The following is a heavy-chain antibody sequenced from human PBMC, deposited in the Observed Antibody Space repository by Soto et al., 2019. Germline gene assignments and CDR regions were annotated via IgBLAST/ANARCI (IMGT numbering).Heavy chain of an antibody. V-gene: IGHV3-30*18. CDR1: GFTFSSYG. CDR3: AKDRALLRFLEWLLDDAFDI. J-gene: IGHJ3*02. D-gene: IGHD3-3*01. CDR2: ISYDGSNK. Sequence: QVQLVESGGGVVQPGRSLRLSCAASGFTFSSYGMHWVRQAPGKGLEWVAVISYDGSNKYYAYSVKGRFTISRDNSKNTLYLQMNSLRAEDTAVYYCAKDRALLRFLEWLLDDAFDIWGQGTMVTVSS.